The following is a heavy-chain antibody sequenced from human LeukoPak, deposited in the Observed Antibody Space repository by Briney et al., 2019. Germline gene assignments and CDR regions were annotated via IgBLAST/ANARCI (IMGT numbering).Heavy chain of an antibody. J-gene: IGHJ3*02. CDR3: ARVEYSGYDYRGAFDI. D-gene: IGHD5-12*01. V-gene: IGHV4-59*01. Sequence: PSETLSLTCTVSGGSISSYYWSWIRQPPGKGLEWIGYIYYTGSTSYNPSLKSRVTISVDTSKNQFSLKLSSVTAADTAVYYRARVEYSGYDYRGAFDIWGQGTMVTVSS. CDR2: IYYTGST. CDR1: GGSISSYY.